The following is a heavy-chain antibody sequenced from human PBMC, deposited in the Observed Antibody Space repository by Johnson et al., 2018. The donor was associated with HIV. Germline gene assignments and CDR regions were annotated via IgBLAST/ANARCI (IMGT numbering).Heavy chain of an antibody. J-gene: IGHJ3*02. Sequence: HVQLVESGGGVVQPGRSLRLSCAVSGFTFSSYAMHWVRQAPGKGLEWVAIISYDGSNKYYADSVKGRFTISRDNSKNTLYLQMNSLRAEDTAVYYCAREKIRAFDIWGQGTMVTVSS. CDR1: GFTFSSYA. CDR3: AREKIRAFDI. CDR2: ISYDGSNK. V-gene: IGHV3-30-3*01.